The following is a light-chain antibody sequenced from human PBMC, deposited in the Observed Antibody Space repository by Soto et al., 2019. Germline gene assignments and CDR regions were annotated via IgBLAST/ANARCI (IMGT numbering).Light chain of an antibody. CDR2: EVV. V-gene: IGLV2-8*01. CDR3: KSYAGSNTYV. CDR1: KNDIGVYDF. Sequence: QSVPAPPPSASGSPGQSVTISCTGTKNDIGVYDFVSWYQHHPGKAPRLIIYEVVQRPSAVPDRFSGSKSGNTASLTVSWLQAADEADYFCKSYAGSNTYVFGSGPKVTVL. J-gene: IGLJ1*01.